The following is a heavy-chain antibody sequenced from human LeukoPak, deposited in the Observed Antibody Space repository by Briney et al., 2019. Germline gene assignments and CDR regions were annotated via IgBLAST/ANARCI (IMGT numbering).Heavy chain of an antibody. V-gene: IGHV4-59*08. CDR2: IYYSGST. CDR1: GGSISSYY. D-gene: IGHD3-22*01. CDR3: ARQVPSHYYDSSGPFDY. J-gene: IGHJ4*02. Sequence: SETLSLTCTVSGGSISSYYWSWIRQPPGKGLEWIGYIYYSGSTNYNPSLKSRVTISVDTSKNQFSLKLSSVTAADTAVYYCARQVPSHYYDSSGPFDYWGQGTLVTVSS.